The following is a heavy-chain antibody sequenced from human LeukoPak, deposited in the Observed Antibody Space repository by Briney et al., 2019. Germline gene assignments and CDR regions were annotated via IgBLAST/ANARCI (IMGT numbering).Heavy chain of an antibody. CDR3: AKVSAGQYYFDY. Sequence: GGSLRLSCVGSGFTFSGYRMRWVRQAPGEGLEWVSHIRGSGGSTYYADSVKGRFTISRDNSKNTLYLQMNSLRAEDTAVYYCAKVSAGQYYFDYWGQGTLVTVSS. J-gene: IGHJ4*02. CDR2: IRGSGGST. CDR1: GFTFSGYR. V-gene: IGHV3-23*01. D-gene: IGHD6-19*01.